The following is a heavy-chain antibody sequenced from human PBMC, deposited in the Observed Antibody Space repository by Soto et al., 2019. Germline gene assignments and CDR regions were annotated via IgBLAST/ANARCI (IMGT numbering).Heavy chain of an antibody. CDR2: INGDGSRT. Sequence: EVQLVESGGGLVQPGGSLRLSCAASGFTFSNNWMHWVRQAPGKGLVWVSRINGDGSRTNYADSVRGRFTISRDNAKNTLFLQMNGLRAEDTAVYYGATVGAGSYNWLDPWGQGTLVTVSS. J-gene: IGHJ5*02. CDR3: ATVGAGSYNWLDP. V-gene: IGHV3-74*01. D-gene: IGHD1-26*01. CDR1: GFTFSNNW.